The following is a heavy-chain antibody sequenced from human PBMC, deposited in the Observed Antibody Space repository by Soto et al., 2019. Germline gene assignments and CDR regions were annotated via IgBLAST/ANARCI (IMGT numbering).Heavy chain of an antibody. V-gene: IGHV4-59*01. CDR2: IYYSGST. Sequence: PSETLSLTCTVSGGSISSYYWSWIRQPPGKGLEWIGYIYYSGSTNYNPSLKSRVTISVDTSKNQFSLKLSSVTAADTAVYYCARVDTIFGVVPNWFDPWGQGTLVTVSS. J-gene: IGHJ5*02. CDR3: ARVDTIFGVVPNWFDP. CDR1: GGSISSYY. D-gene: IGHD3-3*01.